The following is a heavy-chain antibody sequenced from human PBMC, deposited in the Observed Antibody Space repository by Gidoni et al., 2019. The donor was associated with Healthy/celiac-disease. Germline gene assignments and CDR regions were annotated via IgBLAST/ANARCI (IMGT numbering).Heavy chain of an antibody. CDR2: MNPNSGNT. Sequence: QVQLVQSGAEVKKPGASVKVSCKASGYTFTSYDINWVRQATGQGLEWMGWMNPNSGNTGYAPKVQGRGTMTRNTSISTAYMELSSLRSEDTAVYYCARALRILTGQGGLAYWGQGTLVTVSS. J-gene: IGHJ4*02. D-gene: IGHD3-9*01. CDR3: ARALRILTGQGGLAY. V-gene: IGHV1-8*01. CDR1: GYTFTSYD.